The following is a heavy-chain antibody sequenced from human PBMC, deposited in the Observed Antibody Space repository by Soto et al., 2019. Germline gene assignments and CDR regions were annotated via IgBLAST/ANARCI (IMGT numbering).Heavy chain of an antibody. V-gene: IGHV1-2*02. CDR3: ARARQLALSAFDY. Sequence: ASVKVSCKXSGYTFTGYYMHWVRQAPGQGLEWMGWINPNSGGTNYAQKFQGRVTMTRDTSISTAYMELSRLRSDDTAVYYCARARQLALSAFDYWGQGTLVTVSS. CDR2: INPNSGGT. J-gene: IGHJ4*02. D-gene: IGHD6-6*01. CDR1: GYTFTGYY.